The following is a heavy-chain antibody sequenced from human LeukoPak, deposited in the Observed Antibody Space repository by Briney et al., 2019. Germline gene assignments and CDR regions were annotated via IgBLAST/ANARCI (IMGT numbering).Heavy chain of an antibody. CDR2: ISGDGGSS. CDR1: GFTFDDYA. CDR3: AAGRVEMATVSYYYGMDV. Sequence: GGSLRLSCAASGFTFDDYAMHWVRQAPGKGLEWVSLISGDGGSSYYPDSVEGRFTISRDNSKNSLYLQMNSLRTEDTALYHCAAGRVEMATVSYYYGMDVWGQGTTVTVSS. V-gene: IGHV3-43*02. D-gene: IGHD5-24*01. J-gene: IGHJ6*02.